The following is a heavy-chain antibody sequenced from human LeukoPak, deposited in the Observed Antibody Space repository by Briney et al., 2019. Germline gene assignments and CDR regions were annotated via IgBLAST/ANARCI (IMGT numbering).Heavy chain of an antibody. V-gene: IGHV4-34*01. Sequence: PSETLSLTCAVYGGSFSGYCWSWIRQPPGKGLEWIGEINHSGSTNYNPSLKSRVTISVDTSKNQFSLKLSSVTAADTAVYYCARGQALYSSGWSRDYWGQGTPVTVSS. J-gene: IGHJ4*02. CDR3: ARGQALYSSGWSRDY. CDR1: GGSFSGYC. CDR2: INHSGST. D-gene: IGHD6-19*01.